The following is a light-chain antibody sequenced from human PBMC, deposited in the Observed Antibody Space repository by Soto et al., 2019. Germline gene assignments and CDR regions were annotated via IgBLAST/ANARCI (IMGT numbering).Light chain of an antibody. J-gene: IGKJ3*01. CDR1: QDISTW. Sequence: DIQMTQSPSTLSASVGDRATITCRASQDISTWLAWYQQRPGKAPHLLIYDASRLQSGVPSRFTGSGSGTEFTLTVSSLQPDDVATYYCQPLVFGPGTTLEIK. V-gene: IGKV1-5*01. CDR2: DAS. CDR3: QPLV.